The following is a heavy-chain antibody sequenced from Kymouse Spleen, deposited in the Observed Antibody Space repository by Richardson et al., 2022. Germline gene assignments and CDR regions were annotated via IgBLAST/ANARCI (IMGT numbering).Heavy chain of an antibody. J-gene: IGHJ6*02. V-gene: IGHV3-48*02. D-gene: IGHD6-19*01. CDR1: GFTFSSYS. CDR2: ISSSSSTI. Sequence: EVQLVESGGGLVQPGGSLRLSCAASGFTFSSYSMNWVRQAPGKGLEWVSYISSSSSTIYYADSVKGRFTISRDNAKNSLYLQMNSLRDEDTAVYYCAREVAGTGGYYYYYYGMDVWGQGTTVTVSS. CDR3: AREVAGTGGYYYYYYGMDV.